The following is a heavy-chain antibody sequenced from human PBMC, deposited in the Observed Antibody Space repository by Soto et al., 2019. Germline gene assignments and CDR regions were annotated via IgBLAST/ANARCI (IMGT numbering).Heavy chain of an antibody. Sequence: GESLKISCKGSGYSFTSYWIGWVRQMPGKGLERMGIIYPGDSDTRYSPSFQGQVTISADKSISTAYLQWSSLKASDTAMYYCAVGLGYSSGPYYFDYWGQGTLVTVSS. CDR2: IYPGDSDT. CDR3: AVGLGYSSGPYYFDY. V-gene: IGHV5-51*01. CDR1: GYSFTSYW. D-gene: IGHD6-19*01. J-gene: IGHJ4*02.